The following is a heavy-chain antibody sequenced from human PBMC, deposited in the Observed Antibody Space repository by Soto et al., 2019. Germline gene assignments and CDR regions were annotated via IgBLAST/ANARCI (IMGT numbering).Heavy chain of an antibody. CDR3: AREDYGDYFDY. CDR1: GGSISSGGYY. CDR2: IYYSGST. V-gene: IGHV4-31*03. Sequence: SETLSLTCTVSGGSISSGGYYWSWIRQHPGKGLEWIGYIYYSGSTYYNPSLKSRVTISVDTSKNQFSLKLSSVTAADTAVYYCAREDYGDYFDYWGQGTLVTVSS. J-gene: IGHJ4*02. D-gene: IGHD4-17*01.